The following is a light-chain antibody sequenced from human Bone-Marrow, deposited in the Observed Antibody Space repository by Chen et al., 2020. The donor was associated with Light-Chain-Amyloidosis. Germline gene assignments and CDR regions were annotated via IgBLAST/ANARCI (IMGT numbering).Light chain of an antibody. CDR1: NIGSTS. V-gene: IGLV3-21*02. J-gene: IGLJ3*02. CDR2: DDS. CDR3: QVWDRSSDRPL. Sequence: SYVLTQPSSVSVAPGQTATIACGGNNIGSTSVHWYQQTPGQAPLLVGYDDSDRPSGIPERLSGSNAGNTATLTISRVEAGDEADYYCQVWDRSSDRPLFGGGTKLTVL.